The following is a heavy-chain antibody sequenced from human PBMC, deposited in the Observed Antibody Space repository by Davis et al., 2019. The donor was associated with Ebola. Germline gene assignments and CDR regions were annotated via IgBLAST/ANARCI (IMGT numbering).Heavy chain of an antibody. J-gene: IGHJ4*02. CDR1: GNSFTCYL. D-gene: IGHD5-12*01. CDR2: IDPIDSYT. V-gene: IGHV5-10-1*01. Sequence: GESLKTSCKGSGNSFTCYLHSLVRQIPGKGPELRGMIDPIDSYTNYSPSFQGHVTIPADKSISTAYLQWSSLKASDTAMYYCARHHSGYDSLDYRGQGTLVTVSS. CDR3: ARHHSGYDSLDY.